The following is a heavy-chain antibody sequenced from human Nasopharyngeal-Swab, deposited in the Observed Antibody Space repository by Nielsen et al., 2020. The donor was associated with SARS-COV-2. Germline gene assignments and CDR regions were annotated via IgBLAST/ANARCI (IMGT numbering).Heavy chain of an antibody. CDR2: IYSGGST. D-gene: IGHD5-18*01. Sequence: GESLKISCAASGFTVSSNYMSWVRQAPGKGLEWVSVIYSGGSTYYADSVKGRFTISRDNSKNTLYLQMNSLRAEDTAVYYCASSGYSYGPLPDYYYYYGMDVWGQGTTVTVFS. CDR3: ASSGYSYGPLPDYYYYYGMDV. V-gene: IGHV3-53*01. J-gene: IGHJ6*02. CDR1: GFTVSSNY.